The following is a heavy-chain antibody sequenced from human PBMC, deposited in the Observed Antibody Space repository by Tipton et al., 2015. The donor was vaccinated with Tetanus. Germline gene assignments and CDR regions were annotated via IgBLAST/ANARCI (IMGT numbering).Heavy chain of an antibody. J-gene: IGHJ4*02. CDR1: GASFSDYY. D-gene: IGHD2-2*01. CDR2: INHSGNT. CDR3: ARVACSSTSCYSHYFDY. Sequence: TLSLTCAVYGASFSDYYWSWIRQAPGKGLEWIGEINHSGNTNHNPSLKSRVTLSVDTSKNPFSLKLNSVTAADTAVYYCARVACSSTSCYSHYFDYWGPGSLVTVSS. V-gene: IGHV4-34*01.